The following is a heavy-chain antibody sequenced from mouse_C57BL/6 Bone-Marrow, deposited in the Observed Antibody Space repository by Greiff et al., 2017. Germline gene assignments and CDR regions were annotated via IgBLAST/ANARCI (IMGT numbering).Heavy chain of an antibody. V-gene: IGHV5-2*01. CDR3: ARQWGYDVKVAY. J-gene: IGHJ3*01. D-gene: IGHD2-2*01. CDR2: INSDGGST. CDR1: EYEFPSHD. Sequence: EVQRVESGGGLVQPGESLKLSCESNEYEFPSHDMSWVRKTPEKRLELVAAINSDGGSTYYPDTMERRFIISRDNTKNTLYLQMSSLRSEDTALYYCARQWGYDVKVAYWCQGTLVTVSA.